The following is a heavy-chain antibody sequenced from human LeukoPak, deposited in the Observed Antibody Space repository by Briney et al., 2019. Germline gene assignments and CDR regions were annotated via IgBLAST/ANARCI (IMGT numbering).Heavy chain of an antibody. J-gene: IGHJ4*02. V-gene: IGHV4-34*01. D-gene: IGHD1-20*01. CDR3: ARGGYNWNY. CDR2: INHSGST. CDR1: GGSFSGYY. Sequence: SETLSLTRAVYGGSFSGYYWSWIRQPPGKGLEWIGEINHSGSTNYNPSLKSRVTISVDTSKNQFSLKLSSVTAADTAVYYCARGGYNWNYWGQGTLVTVSS.